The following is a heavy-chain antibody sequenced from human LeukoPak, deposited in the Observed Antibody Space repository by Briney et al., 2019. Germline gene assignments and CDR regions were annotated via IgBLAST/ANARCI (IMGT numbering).Heavy chain of an antibody. V-gene: IGHV1-8*01. CDR2: MNPNSGNK. J-gene: IGHJ5*02. D-gene: IGHD3-22*01. CDR3: ARGQKSSGYWFDP. Sequence: ASVKVSCKASGYTFTRFDINWVRQPTGQVLEWMGWMNPNSGNKGYAQKFQGRFTMTMNTSTSTAYMELTSLTSEDTAVYYCARGQKSSGYWFDPWGQGTLVTVSS. CDR1: GYTFTRFD.